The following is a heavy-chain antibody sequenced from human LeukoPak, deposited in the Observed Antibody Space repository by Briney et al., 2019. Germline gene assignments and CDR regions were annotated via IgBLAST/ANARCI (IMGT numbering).Heavy chain of an antibody. V-gene: IGHV1-2*04. Sequence: GASVKVSCKASGYTFTGYYMHWVRQAPGQGLEWMGWINPNSGGTNYAQKFQGWVTMTRDTSISTAYMELSRLRSDDTAVYYCARSPRYSSGWLFDYWGQGTLVTVSS. J-gene: IGHJ4*02. CDR3: ARSPRYSSGWLFDY. CDR2: INPNSGGT. D-gene: IGHD6-19*01. CDR1: GYTFTGYY.